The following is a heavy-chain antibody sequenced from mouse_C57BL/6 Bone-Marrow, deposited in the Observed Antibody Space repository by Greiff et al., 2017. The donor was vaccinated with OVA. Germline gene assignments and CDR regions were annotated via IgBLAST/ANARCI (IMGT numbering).Heavy chain of an antibody. CDR2: IDPEVCDT. Sequence: EVKPMEAGAELVGPGGSVKLSLTASGFNIKDYHMHWVQPRPEQGPEWVGRIDPEVCDTEYAPKFQGKATMTGDTSSNTAYLQLSSLTSEDTAVYYCTTHYYGSSYGFAYWGQGTLVTVSA. J-gene: IGHJ3*01. CDR1: GFNIKDYH. V-gene: IGHV14-1*01. CDR3: TTHYYGSSYGFAY. D-gene: IGHD1-1*01.